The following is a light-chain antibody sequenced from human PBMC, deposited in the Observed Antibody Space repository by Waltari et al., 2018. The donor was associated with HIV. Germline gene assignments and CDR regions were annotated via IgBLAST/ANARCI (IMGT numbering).Light chain of an antibody. CDR3: FSTDNVGDPCV. CDR1: ALPKKS. J-gene: IGLJ3*02. Sequence: SYELPQPPSVSVSPGQTARITCSGDALPKKSAYWYQLKSGQAPMLVIYEDSKRPSGIPERFSGTSSGTMATLTISGAQVEDEADYYCFSTDNVGDPCVFGGGTKVTVL. V-gene: IGLV3-10*01. CDR2: EDS.